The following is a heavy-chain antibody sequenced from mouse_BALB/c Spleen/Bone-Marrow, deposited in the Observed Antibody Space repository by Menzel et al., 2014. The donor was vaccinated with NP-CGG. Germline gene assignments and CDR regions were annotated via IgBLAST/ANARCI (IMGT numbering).Heavy chain of an antibody. J-gene: IGHJ3*01. CDR1: GFSLTSYG. CDR2: IWAGGST. Sequence: VKVVESGPGLVAPSQSLSITCTVSGFSLTSYGVHWVRQPPGKGPEWLGVIWAGGSTNYNSALMSRLSISKDNSKSQVFLKMNSLQTDDTAMYYCARVSSTMITTVFAYWGQGTLVTGSA. D-gene: IGHD2-4*01. V-gene: IGHV2-9*02. CDR3: ARVSSTMITTVFAY.